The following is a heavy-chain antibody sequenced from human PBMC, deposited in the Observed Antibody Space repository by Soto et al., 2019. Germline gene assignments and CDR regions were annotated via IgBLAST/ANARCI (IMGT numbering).Heavy chain of an antibody. Sequence: PSETLSLTCTVSGGSISSGDYYWSWIRQPPGKGLEWIGYIYYSGSTYYNPSLKSRVTISVDTSKNQFSLKLSSVTAADTAVYYCARGEYYYGSGSYYYLDYWGQGTLVTVSS. D-gene: IGHD3-10*01. V-gene: IGHV4-30-4*01. J-gene: IGHJ4*02. CDR1: GGSISSGDYY. CDR3: ARGEYYYGSGSYYYLDY. CDR2: IYYSGST.